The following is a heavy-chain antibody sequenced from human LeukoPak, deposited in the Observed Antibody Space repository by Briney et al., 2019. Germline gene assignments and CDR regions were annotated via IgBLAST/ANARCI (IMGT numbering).Heavy chain of an antibody. CDR1: GYSFTSYW. CDR3: ARHHDYGDYGCFDY. CDR2: IYPGDSDT. D-gene: IGHD4-17*01. V-gene: IGHV5-51*01. Sequence: GESLKISCTGSGYSFTSYWIGWVRQMPGKGLEWMGIIYPGDSDTRYSPSFQGQVTISADKSIRTAYLQWSSLKASDTAIYYCARHHDYGDYGCFDYWGQGTLVTVSS. J-gene: IGHJ4*02.